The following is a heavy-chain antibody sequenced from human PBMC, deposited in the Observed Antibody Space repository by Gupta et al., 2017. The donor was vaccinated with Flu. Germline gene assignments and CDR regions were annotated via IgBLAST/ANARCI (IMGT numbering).Heavy chain of an antibody. V-gene: IGHV1-8*01. Sequence: GLEWMGWMNPNSGNTGYAQKFQGRVTMTRNTSISTAYMELSSLRSEDTAVYYCARGQTTLFQQWRTGGGFDYWGQGTLVTVSS. CDR2: MNPNSGNT. D-gene: IGHD6-19*01. CDR3: ARGQTTLFQQWRTGGGFDY. J-gene: IGHJ4*02.